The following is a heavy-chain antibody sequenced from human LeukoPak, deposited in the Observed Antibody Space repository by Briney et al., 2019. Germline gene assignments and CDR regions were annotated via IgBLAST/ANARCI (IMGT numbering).Heavy chain of an antibody. D-gene: IGHD4-17*01. V-gene: IGHV3-23*01. CDR3: AKSYRTVTHPPWYLDL. Sequence: GGSLRLSCAASGFTFSSYAMSWVRQAPGKGLEWVSAISGSGGSTYYADSVKGRFTISRDNSKNTLYLQMNSLRAEDTAVYYCAKSYRTVTHPPWYLDLWGRGTLVTVSS. CDR2: ISGSGGST. J-gene: IGHJ2*01. CDR1: GFTFSSYA.